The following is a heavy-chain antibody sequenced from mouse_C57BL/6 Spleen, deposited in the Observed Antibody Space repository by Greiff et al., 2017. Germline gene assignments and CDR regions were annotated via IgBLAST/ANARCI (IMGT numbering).Heavy chain of an antibody. CDR1: GYTFTSYW. J-gene: IGHJ1*03. CDR2: IDPSDSET. D-gene: IGHD2-3*01. CDR3: ARWYDGYPYWYFDV. Sequence: QVQLQQSGAELVRPGSSVKLSCKASGYTFTSYWMHWVKQRPIQGLEWIGNIDPSDSETHYNQKFKDKATLTVDKSSSTAYMQLSSLTSEDSAVYYCARWYDGYPYWYFDVWGTGTTVTVSS. V-gene: IGHV1-52*01.